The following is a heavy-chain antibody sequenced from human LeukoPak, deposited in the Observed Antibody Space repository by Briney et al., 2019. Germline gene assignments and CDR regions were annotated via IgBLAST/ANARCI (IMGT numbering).Heavy chain of an antibody. J-gene: IGHJ4*02. CDR2: IYYSGST. CDR3: ARHREGYSCGWADY. Sequence: SETLSLTCTVSGGSISSSSHYWGWIRQPPGKGLEWIGSIYYSGSTYYNPSLKSRVTISVDTSKNQFSLKLSSVTAADTAVYYCARHREGYSCGWADYWGQGTLVTVSS. V-gene: IGHV4-39*01. CDR1: GGSISSSSHY. D-gene: IGHD6-19*01.